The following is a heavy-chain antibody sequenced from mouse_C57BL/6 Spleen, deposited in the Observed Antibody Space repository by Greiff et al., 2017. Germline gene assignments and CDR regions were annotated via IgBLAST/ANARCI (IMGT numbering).Heavy chain of an antibody. CDR2: ISSGSSTI. Sequence: EVKVEESGGGLVKPGGSLKLSCAASGFTFSDYGMHWVRQAPEKGLEWVAYISSGSSTIYYADTVKGRFTISRDNAKNTLFLQMTSLRSEDTAMYYCARVSYYYGSSYGYFDVWGTGTTVTVSS. CDR3: ARVSYYYGSSYGYFDV. D-gene: IGHD1-1*01. J-gene: IGHJ1*03. CDR1: GFTFSDYG. V-gene: IGHV5-17*01.